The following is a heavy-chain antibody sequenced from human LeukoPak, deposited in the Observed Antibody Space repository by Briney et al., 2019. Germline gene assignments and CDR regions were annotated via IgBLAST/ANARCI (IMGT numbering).Heavy chain of an antibody. D-gene: IGHD2-2*01. CDR3: ARGLVVPAATRYWYFDF. V-gene: IGHV4-34*01. CDR2: INHSGST. Sequence: SETLSLTCAVYGGSFSGYYWSWIRQPPGKGLEWIGEINHSGSTNYNPSLKSRVTISVDTSKNQFSLKLNSVTAADTVVYYCARGLVVPAATRYWYFDFWGRGTLVTVSS. J-gene: IGHJ2*01. CDR1: GGSFSGYY.